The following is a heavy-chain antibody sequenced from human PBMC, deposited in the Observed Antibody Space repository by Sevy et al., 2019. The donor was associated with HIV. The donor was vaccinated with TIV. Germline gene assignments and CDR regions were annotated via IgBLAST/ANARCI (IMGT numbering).Heavy chain of an antibody. J-gene: IGHJ4*02. V-gene: IGHV3-9*01. CDR3: GKALRAYSSGWYYFDY. D-gene: IGHD6-19*01. CDR2: ISWNSGSI. CDR1: GFTFDDYA. Sequence: GGSLRLSCAASGFTFDDYAMHWVRQAPGKGLEWVSGISWNSGSIGYADSVKGRFTISRDNAKNSLYLQMNSLRAEDTALYYFGKALRAYSSGWYYFDYWGQGTLVTVSS.